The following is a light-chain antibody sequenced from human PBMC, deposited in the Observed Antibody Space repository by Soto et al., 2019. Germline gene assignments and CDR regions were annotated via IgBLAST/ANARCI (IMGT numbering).Light chain of an antibody. V-gene: IGLV2-14*01. CDR1: SSDVGGYNY. J-gene: IGLJ2*01. Sequence: QSVLTQPASVSGSPGQSITISCTGTSSDVGGYNYVSWYQQHPGKAPKLMIYDVRNRPSGVSNRFSGSKSGNTASLTISGLQAEDEADYYCSSYTSSSTPLVFGGGTKLTVL. CDR2: DVR. CDR3: SSYTSSSTPLV.